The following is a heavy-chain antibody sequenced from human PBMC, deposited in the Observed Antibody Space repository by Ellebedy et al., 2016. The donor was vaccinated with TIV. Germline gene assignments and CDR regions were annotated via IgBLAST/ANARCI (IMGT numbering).Heavy chain of an antibody. Sequence: GESLKISCAASGFSFSDYWMHWVRQAPGKGLEWVSTIYSGGAAYHGDSVKGRFTVSRDSSKNTVYLQMNSLRAEDTGIYCVKDQIAGDGRWVFDLWGQGTMVTVSS. J-gene: IGHJ3*01. CDR1: GFSFSDYW. D-gene: IGHD5-24*01. CDR3: KDQIAGDGRWVFDL. CDR2: IYSGGAA. V-gene: IGHV3-66*01.